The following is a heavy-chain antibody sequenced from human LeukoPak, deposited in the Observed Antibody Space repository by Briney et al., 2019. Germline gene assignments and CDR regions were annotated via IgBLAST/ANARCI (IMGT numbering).Heavy chain of an antibody. J-gene: IGHJ4*02. Sequence: SETLSLTCTVSGGSISTSSHYWGWIRQPPGKGLEWIGSVYYSGHTYYNPSLTSRVTISVDTSKNQFSLKLSSVTAADTAVYYCARHVRRIADPFDYWGQGTLVTVSS. CDR3: ARHVRRIADPFDY. CDR1: GGSISTSSHY. CDR2: VYYSGHT. D-gene: IGHD6-13*01. V-gene: IGHV4-39*01.